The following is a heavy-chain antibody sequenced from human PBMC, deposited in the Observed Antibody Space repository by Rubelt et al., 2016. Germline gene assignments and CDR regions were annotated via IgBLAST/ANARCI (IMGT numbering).Heavy chain of an antibody. Sequence: EVQLVESGGGLVKPGGSLRLSCAASGFTFSNAWMSWVRQAPGKGLEWVGRIRTKPNNYATTYAASVKGRFTISRDDSTNMAYLQMNILTSEDTAMYYCTRKWGPSISVPDDAFDFWGQGTMVIVST. D-gene: IGHD6-19*01. CDR1: GFTFSNAW. CDR2: IRTKPNNYAT. V-gene: IGHV3-73*01. CDR3: TRKWGPSISVPDDAFDF. J-gene: IGHJ3*01.